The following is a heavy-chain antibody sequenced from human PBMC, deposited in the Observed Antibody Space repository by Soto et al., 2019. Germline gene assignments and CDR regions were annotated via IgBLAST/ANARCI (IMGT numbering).Heavy chain of an antibody. V-gene: IGHV1-3*01. CDR2: INAGNGKT. Sequence: QVQLVQSGAEVKKPGASVKVSCKASGYTFASYAMHWVRQAPGQRLEGLGWINAGNGKTKYSQKFQGRVTITRDTSASTAYMELSRLRSEDTAVYYCARGPGGPDGPGDYWGQGTLVTVSS. J-gene: IGHJ4*02. CDR1: GYTFASYA. CDR3: ARGPGGPDGPGDY. D-gene: IGHD2-15*01.